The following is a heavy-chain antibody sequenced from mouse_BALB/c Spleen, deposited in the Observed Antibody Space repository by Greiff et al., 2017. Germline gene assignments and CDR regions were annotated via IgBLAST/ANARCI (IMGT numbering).Heavy chain of an antibody. Sequence: EVKLVESGGGLVQPGGSRKLSCAASGFTFSSFGMHWVRQAPEKGLEWVAYISSVSSTIYYADTVKGRFTISRDNPKNTLFLQMTSLRSEDTAMYYCARVQYGNYGAMDYWGQGTSVTVSS. CDR2: ISSVSSTI. CDR1: GFTFSSFG. CDR3: ARVQYGNYGAMDY. J-gene: IGHJ4*01. D-gene: IGHD2-10*02. V-gene: IGHV5-17*02.